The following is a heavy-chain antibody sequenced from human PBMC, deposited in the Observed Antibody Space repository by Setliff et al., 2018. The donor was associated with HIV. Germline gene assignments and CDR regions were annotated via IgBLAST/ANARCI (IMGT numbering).Heavy chain of an antibody. Sequence: SETLSLTCTVSGGSISSGSYYWSWIRQPAGKGLEWIGHIYTSGRTNYNPSLKSRVTISVDTSKNQFSLKLSSVTAADTAVYYCARGPGWPNWFDPWGQGTLVTVSS. D-gene: IGHD6-19*01. CDR2: IYTSGRT. J-gene: IGHJ5*02. V-gene: IGHV4-61*09. CDR3: ARGPGWPNWFDP. CDR1: GGSISSGSYY.